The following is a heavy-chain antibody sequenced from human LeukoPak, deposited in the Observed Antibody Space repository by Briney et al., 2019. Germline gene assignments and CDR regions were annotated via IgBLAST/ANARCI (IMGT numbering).Heavy chain of an antibody. CDR2: ISSSSSYI. J-gene: IGHJ4*02. D-gene: IGHD4-17*01. Sequence: PGGSLKLSCAASGFTFSSYSMNWVRQAPGKGLEWVSSISSSSSYIYYADSVKGRFTISRDNAKNSLYLQMNSLRAEDTAVYYCARIPTSTLYGDYYGPNFDYWGQGTLVTVSS. CDR1: GFTFSSYS. CDR3: ARIPTSTLYGDYYGPNFDY. V-gene: IGHV3-21*01.